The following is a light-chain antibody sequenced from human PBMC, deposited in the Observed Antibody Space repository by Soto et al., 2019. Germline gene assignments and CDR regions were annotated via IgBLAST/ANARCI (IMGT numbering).Light chain of an antibody. Sequence: DIVMTQSPDFLAVPLGERATITCKSSQSVLYRSSNKSYLAWYQQRPGQPPTLLLNWASTRESGVPDRFIGSGSETDFTLTISSLQAGDEAIYHCQQYYNTPYTFGQGTTLEIK. CDR3: QQYYNTPYT. CDR1: QSVLYRSSNKSY. J-gene: IGKJ2*01. CDR2: WAS. V-gene: IGKV4-1*01.